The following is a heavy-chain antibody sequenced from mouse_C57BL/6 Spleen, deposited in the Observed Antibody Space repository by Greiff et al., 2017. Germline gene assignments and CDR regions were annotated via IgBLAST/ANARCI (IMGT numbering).Heavy chain of an antibody. D-gene: IGHD2-4*01. CDR2: ISGGGGNT. J-gene: IGHJ3*01. CDR3: ARQGDYDFPFAY. CDR1: GFTFSSYT. V-gene: IGHV5-9*01. Sequence: EVKLVESGGGLVKPGGSLKLSCAASGFTFSSYTMSWVRQTPEKRLEWVATISGGGGNTYYPDSVKGRLTISRDNAKNTLYLQMSSLRSEDTALYYCARQGDYDFPFAYWGQGTLVTVSA.